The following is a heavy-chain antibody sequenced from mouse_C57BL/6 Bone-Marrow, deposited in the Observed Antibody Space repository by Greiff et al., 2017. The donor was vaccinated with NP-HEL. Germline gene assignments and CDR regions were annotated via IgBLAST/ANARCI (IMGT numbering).Heavy chain of an antibody. J-gene: IGHJ3*01. V-gene: IGHV1-54*01. Sequence: QVHVKQSGAELVRPGTSVKVSCKASGYAFTNYLIEWVKQRPGQGLEWIGVINPGSGGTNYNEKFKGKATLTADKSSSTAYMQLSSLTSEDSAVYFCAREDLGYNGNYVGFAYWGQGTLVTVSA. CDR1: GYAFTNYL. CDR2: INPGSGGT. D-gene: IGHD2-1*01. CDR3: AREDLGYNGNYVGFAY.